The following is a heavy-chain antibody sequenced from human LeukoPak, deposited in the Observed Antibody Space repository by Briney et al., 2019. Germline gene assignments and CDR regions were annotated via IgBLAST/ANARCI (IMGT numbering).Heavy chain of an antibody. CDR3: ARGRIAAAGTPLFDY. D-gene: IGHD6-13*01. Sequence: SVKVSCKASGGTFSSYAISWVRQAPGQGLEWMGGIIPTFGTANYAQKFQGRVTITADESTSTAYMELSSLRSEDTAVYYCARGRIAAAGTPLFDYWGQGTLVTVSS. CDR2: IIPTFGTA. V-gene: IGHV1-69*13. J-gene: IGHJ4*02. CDR1: GGTFSSYA.